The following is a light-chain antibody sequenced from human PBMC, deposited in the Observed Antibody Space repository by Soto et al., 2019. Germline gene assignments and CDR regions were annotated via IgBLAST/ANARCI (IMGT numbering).Light chain of an antibody. V-gene: IGLV2-14*01. CDR1: SSDVGAYNY. CDR3: SSYTTTHTWV. J-gene: IGLJ3*02. CDR2: EVN. Sequence: QSVLTQSASVSGSPGQSITISCTGTSSDVGAYNYVSWYQQRPGKAPKLMIYEVNNRPSGVSTRFSGSKSGNTASLSISGLQAEDEADYYCSSYTTTHTWVFGGGTKVTVL.